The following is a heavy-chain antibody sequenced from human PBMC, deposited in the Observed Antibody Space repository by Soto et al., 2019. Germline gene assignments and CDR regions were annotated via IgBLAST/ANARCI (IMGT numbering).Heavy chain of an antibody. CDR1: RGSFSGYF. CDR3: ASRDPGTGIDS. V-gene: IGHV4-34*02. Sequence: QVQLQQWGAGLLKPSETLSLNCAVYRGSFSGYFWTWIRQPPGKELEWIGNINHRGTTNYNPSLESRVTISVDRSNNQFSLRLTSLTAADTAMYFCASRDPGTGIDSWGQGTLVTVSS. J-gene: IGHJ5*01. CDR2: INHRGTT. D-gene: IGHD1-1*01.